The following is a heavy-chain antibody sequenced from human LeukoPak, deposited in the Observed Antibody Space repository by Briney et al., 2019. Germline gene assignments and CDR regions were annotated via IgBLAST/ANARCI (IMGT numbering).Heavy chain of an antibody. CDR1: GFTFSSYD. Sequence: GGSLRLSCAASGFTFSSYDMNWVRQAPGKGLEWVSHISSSGSTIYYADSVKGRFTISRDNAKNSLYLQMNSLRVEDTAVYYCAGEKGYCSGGNCYRSFDSWGQGTLVTVSS. CDR3: AGEKGYCSGGNCYRSFDS. V-gene: IGHV3-48*03. J-gene: IGHJ4*02. D-gene: IGHD2-15*01. CDR2: ISSSGSTI.